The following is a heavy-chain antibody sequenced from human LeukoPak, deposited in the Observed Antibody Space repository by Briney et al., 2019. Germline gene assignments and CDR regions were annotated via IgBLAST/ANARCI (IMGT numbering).Heavy chain of an antibody. J-gene: IGHJ6*03. Sequence: PGGSLRLSCAASGFTFSDYYMSWIRQAPGKGLEWVSLISWDGGSTYYADSVKGRFTISRDNSKNSLYLQMNSLRAEDTALYYCAKQAARGPHYYYYYMDVWGKGTTVTVSS. V-gene: IGHV3-43D*03. CDR3: AKQAARGPHYYYYYMDV. D-gene: IGHD2-15*01. CDR2: ISWDGGST. CDR1: GFTFSDYY.